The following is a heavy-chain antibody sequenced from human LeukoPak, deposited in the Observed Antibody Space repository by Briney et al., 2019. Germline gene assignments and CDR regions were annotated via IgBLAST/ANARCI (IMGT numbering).Heavy chain of an antibody. D-gene: IGHD6-19*01. CDR1: GFTFSRYA. J-gene: IGHJ5*02. V-gene: IGHV3-30-3*01. CDR3: ARVVVAATLGNWFDP. CDR2: ISYDGSDK. Sequence: GGSLSLSCAASGFTFSRYAMHWVRQAPGKGLDWVAVISYDGSDKYYGDSVKGRFTISRDNSKNTLYLQMNSLRAEDTAVYYCARVVVAATLGNWFDPWGQETLVTVPS.